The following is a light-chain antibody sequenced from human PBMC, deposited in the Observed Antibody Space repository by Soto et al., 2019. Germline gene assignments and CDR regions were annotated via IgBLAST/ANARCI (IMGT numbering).Light chain of an antibody. J-gene: IGLJ1*01. Sequence: QSALTQPPSVSGSPGQSVAISCTGTSSDVGNSNGVSWYHQPPGTAPKLMIYDVNNRPSGVPDRFSGSKSGNTASLTISGLQAEDEGDYYCSSYTSSRTYVFGTGTKLTVL. CDR1: SSDVGNSNG. CDR3: SSYTSSRTYV. CDR2: DVN. V-gene: IGLV2-18*02.